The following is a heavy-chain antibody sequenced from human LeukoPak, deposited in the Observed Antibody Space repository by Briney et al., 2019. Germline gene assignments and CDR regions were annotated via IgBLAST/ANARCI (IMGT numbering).Heavy chain of an antibody. Sequence: SETLSLTCTVSGGSISSSSYYWGWIRQPPGKGLEWIGSIYYSGSTYYNPSLKSRVTISVDTSKNQFSLKLSSVTAADTAVYYCARDGDGSGRSDNWFDPWGQGILVTVSS. D-gene: IGHD3-10*01. J-gene: IGHJ5*02. CDR1: GGSISSSSYY. V-gene: IGHV4-39*07. CDR3: ARDGDGSGRSDNWFDP. CDR2: IYYSGST.